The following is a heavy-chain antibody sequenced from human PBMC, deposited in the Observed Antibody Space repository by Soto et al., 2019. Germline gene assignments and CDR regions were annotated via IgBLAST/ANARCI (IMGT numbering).Heavy chain of an antibody. D-gene: IGHD3-22*01. V-gene: IGHV4-59*01. CDR1: GGSISGRC. CDR2: FCYTGST. J-gene: IGHJ5*02. CDR3: ANSNYDSSGYYIIHH. Sequence: SETLSLTCTVSGGSISGRCWSWVRQSPGKGLEWIGYFCYTGSTNYNPSLKSRVTISVDRSKTQCSLKLTSVTAADTAVYYCANSNYDSSGYYIIHHWGQGTMVAVYS.